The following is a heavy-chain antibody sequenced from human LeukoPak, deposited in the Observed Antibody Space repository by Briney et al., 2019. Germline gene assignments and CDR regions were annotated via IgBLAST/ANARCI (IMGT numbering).Heavy chain of an antibody. V-gene: IGHV1-2*06. CDR3: ARVTRRSPYDSPDY. CDR1: GYTFTGYY. Sequence: ASVKVSCKASGYTFTGYYMHWVRQAPGQGLEWMGQINPNSGGTNYAQKFQGRVTMTRDTSISTAYMELSRLRSDDTAVYYCARVTRRSPYDSPDYWGQGTLVTVSS. D-gene: IGHD3-22*01. CDR2: INPNSGGT. J-gene: IGHJ4*02.